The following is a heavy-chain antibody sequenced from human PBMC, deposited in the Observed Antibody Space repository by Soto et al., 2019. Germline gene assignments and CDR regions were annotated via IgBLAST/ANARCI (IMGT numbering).Heavy chain of an antibody. CDR2: IYYSGNT. D-gene: IGHD3-22*01. Sequence: PSETLSLTCTVSGGSIYDYYWSWIRQPPGKGLEWIGYIYYSGNTIYNPSLKSRVTISVDMSKNQFSLKLSSVTAADTAVYYCARVDRNWFDPWGQGTLVTVSS. V-gene: IGHV4-59*13. CDR3: ARVDRNWFDP. CDR1: GGSIYDYY. J-gene: IGHJ5*02.